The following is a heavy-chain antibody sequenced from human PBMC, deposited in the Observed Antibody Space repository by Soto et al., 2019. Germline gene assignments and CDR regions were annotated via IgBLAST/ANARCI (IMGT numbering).Heavy chain of an antibody. Sequence: GGSLRLSCTASGFTFSSYAMHWVRQAPGKGLEWVSLISYDGTDTSYADSVQGRFTISRDSSKNTLFLQMNSLRAEDTGMFYCARALRANGYNHDYFDYWGQGVLVTVSS. V-gene: IGHV3-30-3*01. CDR3: ARALRANGYNHDYFDY. CDR1: GFTFSSYA. D-gene: IGHD2-8*01. J-gene: IGHJ4*02. CDR2: ISYDGTDT.